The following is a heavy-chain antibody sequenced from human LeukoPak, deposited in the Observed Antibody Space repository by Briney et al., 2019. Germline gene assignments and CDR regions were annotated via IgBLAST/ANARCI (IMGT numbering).Heavy chain of an antibody. Sequence: SETLSLTCTVSGGSISSYYWSWIRQPPGKGLEWIGYIYYSGSTNYNPSLKSRVTISVDTSKNQFSLKLSSVTAADTAVYYCARDSSLNWLDAFDIWGQGTMVTVSS. CDR2: IYYSGST. V-gene: IGHV4-59*01. J-gene: IGHJ3*02. CDR1: GGSISSYY. CDR3: ARDSSLNWLDAFDI. D-gene: IGHD1-1*01.